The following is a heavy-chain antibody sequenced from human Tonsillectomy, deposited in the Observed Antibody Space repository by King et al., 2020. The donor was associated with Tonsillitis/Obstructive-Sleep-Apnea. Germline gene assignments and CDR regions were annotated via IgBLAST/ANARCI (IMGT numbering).Heavy chain of an antibody. V-gene: IGHV3-30*18. Sequence: QLVQSGGGVVQSGRSLRLSCAASGFIFSSYGMHWVRQAPGKGLEWVAVISYDGSYKYYADSVKGRFTISRDNSKDTLDLQMNSLRAEDTAVYYCAKWSTIFGSLDYWGQGTLVTVSS. J-gene: IGHJ4*02. CDR2: ISYDGSYK. D-gene: IGHD3-3*01. CDR3: AKWSTIFGSLDY. CDR1: GFIFSSYG.